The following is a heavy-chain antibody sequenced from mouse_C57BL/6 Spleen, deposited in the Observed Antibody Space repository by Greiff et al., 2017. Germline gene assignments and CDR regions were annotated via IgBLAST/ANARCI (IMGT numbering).Heavy chain of an antibody. V-gene: IGHV6-6*01. Sequence: EVQRVESGGGLVQPGGSMKLSCAASGFTFSDAWMDWVRQSPEKGLEWVAEIRNKANNHATYYAESVKGRFTISRDDSKSSVYLQMNSLRAEDTGIYYCTRTPVVEGDWYFDVWGTGTTVTVSS. J-gene: IGHJ1*03. CDR1: GFTFSDAW. CDR3: TRTPVVEGDWYFDV. CDR2: IRNKANNHAT. D-gene: IGHD1-1*01.